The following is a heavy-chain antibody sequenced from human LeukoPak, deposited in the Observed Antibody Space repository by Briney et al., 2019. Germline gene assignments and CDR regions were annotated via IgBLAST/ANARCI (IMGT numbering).Heavy chain of an antibody. D-gene: IGHD5-18*01. CDR3: ATPVGTANYYYYGMDV. CDR2: ISAYNGNT. Sequence: GASVKVSCKASGYTFTSYGIGWVRQAPGQGLEWMGWISAYNGNTNYAQKLQGRVTMTTDTSTSTAYMELRSLRSDDTAVYYCATPVGTANYYYYGMDVWGQGTTVTVSS. V-gene: IGHV1-18*01. CDR1: GYTFTSYG. J-gene: IGHJ6*02.